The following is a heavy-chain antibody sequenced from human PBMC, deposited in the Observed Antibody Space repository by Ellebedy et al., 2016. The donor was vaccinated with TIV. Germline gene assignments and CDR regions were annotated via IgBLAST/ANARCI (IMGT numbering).Heavy chain of an antibody. Sequence: MPGGSLRLSCTVSGGSIRSSDYYWGWIRQPPGKGLEWIGSLYYGGSAYYNPSLKSRVTLSLDTSKNRFSLKLSSVTAADTAVYSCAAFYYDSSGYHYQFDFWGQGTLLTVSS. CDR2: LYYGGSA. CDR3: AAFYYDSSGYHYQFDF. CDR1: GGSIRSSDYY. J-gene: IGHJ4*02. V-gene: IGHV4-39*07. D-gene: IGHD3-22*01.